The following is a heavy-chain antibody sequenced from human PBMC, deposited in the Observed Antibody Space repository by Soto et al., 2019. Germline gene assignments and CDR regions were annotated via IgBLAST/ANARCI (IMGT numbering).Heavy chain of an antibody. CDR1: GFTFSSYA. Sequence: EVQLLESGGGLVQPGGSLRLSCAASGFTFSSYAMSWVRQAPGKGLEWVSGISVSGGGTYYADSVKGRFTISRDNYKNTLYLQMNSLRAEDTAIYYCANGHNGYDYWGQGTLVTVSS. J-gene: IGHJ4*02. V-gene: IGHV3-23*01. D-gene: IGHD5-12*01. CDR2: ISVSGGGT. CDR3: ANGHNGYDY.